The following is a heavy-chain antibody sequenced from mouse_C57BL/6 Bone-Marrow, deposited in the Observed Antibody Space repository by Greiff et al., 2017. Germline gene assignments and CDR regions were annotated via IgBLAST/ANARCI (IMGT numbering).Heavy chain of an antibody. CDR1: GYTFTNYW. D-gene: IGHD1-1*01. CDR2: IYPGGGYT. CDR3: ERGNYGSSPLMWYFDV. Sequence: QVQLQQSGAELVRPGTSVKMSCKASGYTFTNYWIGWAKQRPGHGLEWIGDIYPGGGYTNYNEKFKGKATLTADKSSSTAYMQFSSLTSEDSAIYYGERGNYGSSPLMWYFDVWGTGTTVTVSS. J-gene: IGHJ1*03. V-gene: IGHV1-63*01.